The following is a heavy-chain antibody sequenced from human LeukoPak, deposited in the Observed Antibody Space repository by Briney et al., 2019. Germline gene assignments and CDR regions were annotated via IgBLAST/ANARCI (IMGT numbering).Heavy chain of an antibody. CDR1: GFTFSSYW. V-gene: IGHV3-7*03. CDR2: INHNGNVN. Sequence: GGSLRLSCAASGFTFSSYWMNWARQAPGKGLEWVASINHNGNVNYYVDSVKGRFTISRDNAKNSLYLQMSNLRAEDTAVYYCARDRIGGGGGDYWGQGTLVTVSS. CDR3: ARDRIGGGGGDY. J-gene: IGHJ4*02. D-gene: IGHD2-21*01.